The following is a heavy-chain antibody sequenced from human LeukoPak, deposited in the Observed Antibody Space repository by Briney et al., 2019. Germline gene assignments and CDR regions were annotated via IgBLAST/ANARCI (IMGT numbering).Heavy chain of an antibody. V-gene: IGHV3-23*01. J-gene: IGHJ4*02. CDR2: LCGSGDRA. CDR1: GLTFNTYG. Sequence: PGGSLRLSCASSGLTFNTYGLSCVLQAPGKGLEYVSALCGSGDRAYFADSVKGLFTLSRGTAKNTLFLQINSLRPEVTAVYYCAKNGAVSSSPPAHTGNDSCRQGPLVTVSS. D-gene: IGHD5/OR15-5a*01. CDR3: AKNGAVSSSPPAHTGNDS.